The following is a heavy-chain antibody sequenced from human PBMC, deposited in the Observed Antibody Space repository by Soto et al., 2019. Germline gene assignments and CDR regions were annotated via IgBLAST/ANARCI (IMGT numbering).Heavy chain of an antibody. D-gene: IGHD1-26*01. Sequence: PGGSLRLSCAASGFTFSSYAMSWVRQAPGKGLEWVSSISNSGGSTNNADSVMGRFTISRDNSKNTLYLQMNSLRVEDTAVYFCAKGSAGASFDPWGQGTLVTVSS. CDR1: GFTFSSYA. CDR3: AKGSAGASFDP. V-gene: IGHV3-23*01. CDR2: ISNSGGST. J-gene: IGHJ5*02.